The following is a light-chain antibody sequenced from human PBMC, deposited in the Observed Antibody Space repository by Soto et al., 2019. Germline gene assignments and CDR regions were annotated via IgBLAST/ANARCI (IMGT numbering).Light chain of an antibody. CDR1: QTVRNNY. J-gene: IGKJ4*01. CDR2: DAS. Sequence: ETMMTHKRATLRFVLKDRLTLXLMASQTVRNNYLAWYQQKPGQAPRLLIYDASSRATGIPDRFSGGGSGTDFTLTFSIVVPEDFAVYYCQEFSRFPLAFGGGTKVDNK. CDR3: QEFSRFPLA. V-gene: IGKV3-20*01.